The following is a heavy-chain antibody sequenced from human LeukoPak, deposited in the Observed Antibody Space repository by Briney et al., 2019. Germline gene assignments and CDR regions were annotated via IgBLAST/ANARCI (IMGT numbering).Heavy chain of an antibody. CDR2: ISSSGSTI. V-gene: IGHV3-48*03. CDR3: ARVIDLYYYGSGSLIAPGYFDY. Sequence: GGSLRLSCAASGFTFSSYEMNWVRQAPGKGLEWVSYISSSGSTIYYADSVKGRFTISRDNAKNSLYLQMNSLRAEDTALYYCARVIDLYYYGSGSLIAPGYFDYWGRGTLVTVSS. J-gene: IGHJ4*02. D-gene: IGHD3-10*01. CDR1: GFTFSSYE.